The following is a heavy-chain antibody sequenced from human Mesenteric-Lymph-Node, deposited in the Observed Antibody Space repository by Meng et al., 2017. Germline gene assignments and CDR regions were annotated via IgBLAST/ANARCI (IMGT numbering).Heavy chain of an antibody. CDR1: GGTFSSYA. CDR2: IIPIFGTA. Sequence: SVKVSCKASGGTFSSYAISWVRQAPGQGLEWMGGIIPIFGTANYAQKFQGRVTITTDESTSTAYMELSSLRSEDTAVYYCASRRAYCGGDCYSPFDYWGQGTLVTVSS. CDR3: ASRRAYCGGDCYSPFDY. V-gene: IGHV1-69*05. J-gene: IGHJ4*02. D-gene: IGHD2-21*02.